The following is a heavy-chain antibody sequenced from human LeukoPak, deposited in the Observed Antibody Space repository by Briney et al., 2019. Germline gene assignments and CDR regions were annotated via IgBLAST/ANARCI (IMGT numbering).Heavy chain of an antibody. D-gene: IGHD6-19*01. V-gene: IGHV1-2*02. CDR3: ARVISPYSSAWYGDDC. CDR2: INPNTGGT. CDR1: GYTFTGYY. J-gene: IGHJ4*02. Sequence: ASVKVSCKTSGYTFTGYYMHWVRQAPGQGLEWMGWINPNTGGTNYEQKFQGRVTMTRDTSISTAYMELSRLTSDDTAVYYCARVISPYSSAWYGDDCWGQGTLVIVSS.